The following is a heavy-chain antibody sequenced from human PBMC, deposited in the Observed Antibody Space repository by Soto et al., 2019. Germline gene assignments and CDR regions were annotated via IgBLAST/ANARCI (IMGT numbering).Heavy chain of an antibody. Sequence: QVQLVQSGAEVKKPGSSVRVSCKASGATLNSFINYGITWVRQAPGQGLEYMGGIIPVFGAANHAQKFQGRVTISADESTRTGNMELSSRRSNDTAVYYCAGGAATKILVLKYDALEIWGQGTMVTVSS. CDR1: GATLNSFINYG. J-gene: IGHJ3*02. V-gene: IGHV1-69*12. CDR3: AGGAATKILVLKYDALEI. CDR2: IIPVFGAA. D-gene: IGHD5-12*01.